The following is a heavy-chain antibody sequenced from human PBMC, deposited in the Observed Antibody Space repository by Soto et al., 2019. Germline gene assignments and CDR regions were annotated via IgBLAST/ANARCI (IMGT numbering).Heavy chain of an antibody. CDR1: GFTFSSYG. Sequence: QVQLVESGGGVVQPGRSLRLSCAASGFTFSSYGMHWVRQAPGKGLEWVAVIWYDGSNKYYADSVKGRFTISRDNYNKTLYLQMNSLRAEDTVVYYCARVSTVTDTLDYWGQGTLVTVSS. CDR2: IWYDGSNK. D-gene: IGHD4-17*01. J-gene: IGHJ4*02. CDR3: ARVSTVTDTLDY. V-gene: IGHV3-33*01.